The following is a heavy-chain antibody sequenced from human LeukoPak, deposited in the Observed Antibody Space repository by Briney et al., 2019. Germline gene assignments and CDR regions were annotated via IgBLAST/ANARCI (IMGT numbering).Heavy chain of an antibody. CDR1: GGSFSGYY. CDR2: INHSGST. V-gene: IGHV4-34*01. J-gene: IGHJ4*02. CDR3: ARGGQYAKEYYFDY. Sequence: SETLTLNCAVYGGSFSGYYWSWIRQPPGKGLEWIGEINHSGSTNYNPSLKSRVTISVDTSKNQFSLKLSSVTAADKAVYYCARGGQYAKEYYFDYWGQGTLLTVSS. D-gene: IGHD2-2*01.